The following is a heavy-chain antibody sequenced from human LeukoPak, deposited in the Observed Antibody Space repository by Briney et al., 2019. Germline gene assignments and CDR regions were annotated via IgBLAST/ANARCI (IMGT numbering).Heavy chain of an antibody. Sequence: GGSLRLSCAASGFTCSSYAMSWVRQAPGKGLEWVSAISGSGGSTYYADSVKGRFTISRDNSKNTLYLQMNSLRAEDTAVYYCAKVGSLAAAGTLYYFDYWGQGTLVTVSS. CDR2: ISGSGGST. CDR1: GFTCSSYA. V-gene: IGHV3-23*01. J-gene: IGHJ4*02. CDR3: AKVGSLAAAGTLYYFDY. D-gene: IGHD6-13*01.